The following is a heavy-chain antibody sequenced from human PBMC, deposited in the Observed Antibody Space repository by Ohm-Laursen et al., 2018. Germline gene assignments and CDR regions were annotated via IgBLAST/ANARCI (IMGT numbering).Heavy chain of an antibody. CDR2: IKGDGSST. Sequence: SLRLSCAASGFTISTYWMHWVRHAPGKGLEWVSRIKGDGSSTTYADSVKGRFTISRDNAKNTLYLQMNSLRAEDTAVYYCARDLESTLSADYWGQGTLVTVSS. D-gene: IGHD2-15*01. J-gene: IGHJ4*02. V-gene: IGHV3-74*01. CDR3: ARDLESTLSADY. CDR1: GFTISTYW.